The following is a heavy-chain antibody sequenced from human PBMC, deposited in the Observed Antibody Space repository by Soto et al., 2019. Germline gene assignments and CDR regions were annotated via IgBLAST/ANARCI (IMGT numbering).Heavy chain of an antibody. J-gene: IGHJ5*02. CDR1: GFTFSSYS. V-gene: IGHV3-21*01. CDR2: ISSSSSYI. D-gene: IGHD3-3*01. Sequence: PGGSLRLSCAASGFTFSSYSMNWVRQAPGEGLEWVSSISSSSSYIYYADSVKGRFTISRDNAKNSLYLQMNSLRAEDTAVYYCARVFGVYDFWSGPNWFDPWGQGTLVTVSS. CDR3: ARVFGVYDFWSGPNWFDP.